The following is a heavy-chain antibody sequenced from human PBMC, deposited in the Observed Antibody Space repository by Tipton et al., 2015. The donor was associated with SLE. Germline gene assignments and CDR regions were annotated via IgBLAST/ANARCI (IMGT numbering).Heavy chain of an antibody. D-gene: IGHD1-26*01. J-gene: IGHJ6*03. CDR1: GFTFSLYS. CDR3: ARSLVGATYHYYYMDV. CDR2: NRGRRYDT. Sequence: SLRLSCAASGFTFSLYSMNWVRQAPGKGLEWVSSNRGRRYDTYYADSVKGRFTTSRDNAKKSLYLQINSLRAEDTAVYYCARSLVGATYHYYYMDVWGKGTTVTVSS. V-gene: IGHV3-21*01.